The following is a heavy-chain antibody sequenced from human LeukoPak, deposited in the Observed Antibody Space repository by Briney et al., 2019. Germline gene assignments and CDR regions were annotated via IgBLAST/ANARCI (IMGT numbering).Heavy chain of an antibody. V-gene: IGHV3-13*01. Sequence: GGSLRLSCAASGFTFSSYDMHWVRHATGKGLEWVSAIGTAGDTYYPGSVKGRFTISRENAKNSLYLQMNSLRAGDTAVYYCARERDRGGFDYWGQGTLVTVSS. CDR2: IGTAGDT. D-gene: IGHD1-14*01. J-gene: IGHJ4*02. CDR3: ARERDRGGFDY. CDR1: GFTFSSYD.